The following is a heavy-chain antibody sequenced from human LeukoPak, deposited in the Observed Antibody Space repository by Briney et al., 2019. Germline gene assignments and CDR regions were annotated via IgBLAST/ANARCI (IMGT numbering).Heavy chain of an antibody. CDR3: AKAGLLEWLPTG. CDR2: ISWNSGSI. Sequence: GGSLRLSCAASGFTFDDYAMHWVRQAPGKGLEWVSGISWNSGSIGYADSVKGRFTISRDNAKNSLYLQMNSLRAEDTALYYCAKAGLLEWLPTGWGQGTLVTVSS. J-gene: IGHJ4*02. CDR1: GFTFDDYA. V-gene: IGHV3-9*01. D-gene: IGHD3-3*01.